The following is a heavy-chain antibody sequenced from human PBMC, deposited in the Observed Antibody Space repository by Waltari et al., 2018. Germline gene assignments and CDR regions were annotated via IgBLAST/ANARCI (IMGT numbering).Heavy chain of an antibody. Sequence: EVQLVESGGVVVQPGGSLRLSCAASGFTFDDYAMHWVRQAPGKGLEWVSLISWDGGSTYYADSVKGRFTISRDNSKNSLYLQMNSLRAEDTALYYCAKDGQYSSGWYEYFQHWGQGTLVTVSS. J-gene: IGHJ1*01. CDR1: GFTFDDYA. D-gene: IGHD6-19*01. CDR3: AKDGQYSSGWYEYFQH. V-gene: IGHV3-43D*04. CDR2: ISWDGGST.